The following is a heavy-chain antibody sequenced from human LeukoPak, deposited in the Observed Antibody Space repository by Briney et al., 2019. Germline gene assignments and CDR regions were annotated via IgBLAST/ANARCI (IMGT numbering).Heavy chain of an antibody. CDR3: ARAGKDYGARY. D-gene: IGHD4-17*01. CDR2: IYYSGST. V-gene: IGHV4-31*03. Sequence: SQTLSLTCTVSGGSISSGGYYWSWIRQHPGKGLERIGYIYYSGSTYYNPSLRSRVTISVDTSKNQFSLKLSSVTAADTAVYYCARAGKDYGARYWGQGTLVTVSS. CDR1: GGSISSGGYY. J-gene: IGHJ4*02.